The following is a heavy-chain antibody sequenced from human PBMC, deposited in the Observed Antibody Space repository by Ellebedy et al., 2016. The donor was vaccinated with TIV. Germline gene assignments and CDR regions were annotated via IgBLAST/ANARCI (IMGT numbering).Heavy chain of an antibody. J-gene: IGHJ4*02. CDR1: GGSISSYY. Sequence: MPSETLSLTCTVSGGSISSYYWTWIRQPAGKGLEWIGRVYSSGNTNYKPSLESRVTMSVDTSKNQFSLKVNSVTAADTAIYYCASHRGFYSGWSFDYWGQGTLITVSS. CDR2: VYSSGNT. V-gene: IGHV4-4*07. CDR3: ASHRGFYSGWSFDY. D-gene: IGHD5-12*01.